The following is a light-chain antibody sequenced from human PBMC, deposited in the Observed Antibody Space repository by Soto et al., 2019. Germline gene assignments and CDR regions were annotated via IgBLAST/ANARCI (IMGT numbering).Light chain of an antibody. CDR3: QQYTT. Sequence: EIVLTQSPGTLSLSPGERATLSCRASQSVSNNYLAWYQQKPGQAPRLLIYGASTRATGIPARFSGSGSGTEFTLTISSLQSEDFAVYYCQQYTTFGQGTKVDIK. V-gene: IGKV3-15*01. CDR2: GAS. CDR1: QSVSNN. J-gene: IGKJ1*01.